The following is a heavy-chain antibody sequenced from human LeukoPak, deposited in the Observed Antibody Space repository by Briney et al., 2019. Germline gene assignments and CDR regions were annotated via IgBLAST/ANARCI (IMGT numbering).Heavy chain of an antibody. V-gene: IGHV3-53*04. D-gene: IGHD2-15*01. CDR1: GFTVSSNY. CDR3: ARAPRYCSGGSCYSGYYYYYYGMDV. Sequence: PGGSLRLSCAASGFTVSSNYMSWARQAPGKGLEWVSVIYSGGSTYYADSVKGRFTISRHNSKNTLYLQMNSLRAEDTAVYYCARAPRYCSGGSCYSGYYYYYYGMDVWGQGTTVTVSS. J-gene: IGHJ6*02. CDR2: IYSGGST.